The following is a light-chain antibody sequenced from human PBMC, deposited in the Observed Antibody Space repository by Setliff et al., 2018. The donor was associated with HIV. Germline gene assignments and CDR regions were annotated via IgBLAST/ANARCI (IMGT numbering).Light chain of an antibody. CDR3: CSYAGVSPSLV. Sequence: QSVLTQPASVSGSPGQSITISCTGTSSNIGSYKLVSWYQQRPGKAPKLFIYEVNQRPSGVSNRFSGSKSGNTASLTISGLQAEDEANYYCCSYAGVSPSLVFGGGTKSPS. CDR2: EVN. V-gene: IGLV2-23*02. CDR1: SSNIGSYKL. J-gene: IGLJ2*01.